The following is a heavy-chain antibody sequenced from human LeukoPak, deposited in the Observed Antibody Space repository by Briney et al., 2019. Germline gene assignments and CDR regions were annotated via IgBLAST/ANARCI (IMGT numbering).Heavy chain of an antibody. CDR1: GFNFNSYA. D-gene: IGHD6-13*01. V-gene: IGHV3-30*04. CDR3: AKPSSSWAYDFDY. J-gene: IGHJ4*02. Sequence: PGRSLRLSCAASGFNFNSYAVHWVRQAPGKGLEWVAVISYDGSNKYYADSVKGRFTISRDNSKNTLYLQMNSLRAEDTAVYYCAKPSSSWAYDFDYWGQGTLVTVSS. CDR2: ISYDGSNK.